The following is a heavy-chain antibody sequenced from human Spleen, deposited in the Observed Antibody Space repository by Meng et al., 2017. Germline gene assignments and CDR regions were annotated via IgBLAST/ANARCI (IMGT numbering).Heavy chain of an antibody. CDR3: ARGPTTMAHDFDY. Sequence: LQLRGSGPGLVKPSETLTLTCSVSDGSVSSSSYYWAWIRQPPGKGLEWIGTIYYSGNTYYNPSLKSRVTISVDTSQNNLSLKLSSVTAADSAVYYCARGPTTMAHDFDYWGQGTLVTVSS. V-gene: IGHV4-39*02. CDR2: IYYSGNT. J-gene: IGHJ4*02. D-gene: IGHD4-11*01. CDR1: DGSVSSSSYY.